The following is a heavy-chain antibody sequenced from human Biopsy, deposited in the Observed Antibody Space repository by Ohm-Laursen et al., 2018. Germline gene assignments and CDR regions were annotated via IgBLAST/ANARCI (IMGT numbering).Heavy chain of an antibody. Sequence: GTLSLTCTVSGGSIRSDYWSWIRQSPGKGLEWIGFISKGGDTTYNPSLRGRVAISVDTSKNQFSLKLSSVTAADTAIFFCARLYRLDDYWNDDPPDAFDVWGQGTRVTVSS. V-gene: IGHV4-59*01. CDR3: ARLYRLDDYWNDDPPDAFDV. J-gene: IGHJ3*01. D-gene: IGHD1-1*01. CDR2: ISKGGDT. CDR1: GGSIRSDY.